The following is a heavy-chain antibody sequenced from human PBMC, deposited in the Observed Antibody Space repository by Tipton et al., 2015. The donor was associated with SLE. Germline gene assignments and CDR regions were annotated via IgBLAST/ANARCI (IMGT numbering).Heavy chain of an antibody. CDR1: GGSIRSSRYY. V-gene: IGHV4-39*07. CDR2: IFYTGIT. J-gene: IGHJ6*02. Sequence: LRLSCSVSGGSIRSSRYYWGWIRQPPGKGLEWIGTIFYTGITYYNPSLQSRVTISIDTSKNQFSLTLNSVTAADTAVYFCARESLELVRLVYQYYGMDVWGQGTTVAVS. D-gene: IGHD3-3*01. CDR3: ARESLELVRLVYQYYGMDV.